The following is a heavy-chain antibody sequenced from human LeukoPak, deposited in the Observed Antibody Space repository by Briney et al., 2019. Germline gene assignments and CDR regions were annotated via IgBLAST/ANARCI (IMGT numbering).Heavy chain of an antibody. D-gene: IGHD3-16*01. V-gene: IGHV1-8*03. CDR2: MNPNSGST. Sequence: ASVKVSCKASGYTFTSYDINWVRQATGQGLEWMGWMNPNSGSTGYAQKFQGRVTITRNTSISTAYMELSSLRAEDTGVYYCARVGGGGYYYCYYMDVWGKGTTVTVSS. CDR3: ARVGGGGYYYCYYMDV. J-gene: IGHJ6*03. CDR1: GYTFTSYD.